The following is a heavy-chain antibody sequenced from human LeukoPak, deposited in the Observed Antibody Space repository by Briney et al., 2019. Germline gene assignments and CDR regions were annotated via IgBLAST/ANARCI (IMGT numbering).Heavy chain of an antibody. CDR3: ARAVVRGVNPYYYYYMDV. Sequence: ATVKVSCKASGGTFSSYAISWVRQAPGQGLEWMGGIIPIFGTANYAQKFQGRVTITTDESTSTAYMELSSLRSEDTAVYYCARAVVRGVNPYYYYYMDVWGKGTTVTVSS. V-gene: IGHV1-69*05. J-gene: IGHJ6*03. CDR1: GGTFSSYA. CDR2: IIPIFGTA. D-gene: IGHD3-10*01.